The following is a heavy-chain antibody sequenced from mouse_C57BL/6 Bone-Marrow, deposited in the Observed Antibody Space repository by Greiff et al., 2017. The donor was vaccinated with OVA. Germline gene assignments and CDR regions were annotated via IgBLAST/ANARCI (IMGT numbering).Heavy chain of an antibody. CDR2: ISSGGSYT. J-gene: IGHJ2*01. CDR3: ARPELFFDY. CDR1: GFTFSSYA. V-gene: IGHV5-6*01. Sequence: EVQGVESGGDLVKPGGSLKLSCAASGFTFSSYAMSWVRQTPDKRLEWVATISSGGSYTYYPDSVKGRFTISRDNAKNTLYLQMSSLKSEDTAMYYCARPELFFDYWGQGTTLTVSS.